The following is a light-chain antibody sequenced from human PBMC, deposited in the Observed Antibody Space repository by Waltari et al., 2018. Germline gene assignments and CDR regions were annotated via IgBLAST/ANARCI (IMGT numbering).Light chain of an antibody. CDR1: SRYVGNYDW. CDR3: TSYTSSHSLV. CDR2: DSS. V-gene: IGLV2-14*03. J-gene: IGLJ1*01. Sequence: QSALTQPASVSGSPGQSITISCTGTSRYVGNYDWVSWYQQHPGKAPKVVILDSSYRPSGVSNRFSGSKSGNTASLTISGLQAEDEADYYCTSYTSSHSLVFGTGTKVTVL.